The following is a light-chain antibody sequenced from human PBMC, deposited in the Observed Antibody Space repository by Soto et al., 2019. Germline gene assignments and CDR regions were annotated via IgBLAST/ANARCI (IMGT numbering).Light chain of an antibody. J-gene: IGKJ4*01. CDR1: QGISNA. CDR3: QQFNSYPLT. Sequence: AIQLTQSPSSLSASVGDRVTITCRASQGISNALAWYQQKPGKAPKLLIYDASRLESVVPSRFSGSGSGTDFTLTISNLQPEDFASYYCQQFNSYPLTFGGGTRVEIK. CDR2: DAS. V-gene: IGKV1-13*02.